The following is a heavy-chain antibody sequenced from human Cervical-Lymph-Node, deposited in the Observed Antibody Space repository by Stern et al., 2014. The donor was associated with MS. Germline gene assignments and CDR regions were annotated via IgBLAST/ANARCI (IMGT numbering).Heavy chain of an antibody. V-gene: IGHV3-9*01. CDR1: AITFKDHA. CDR3: IKDILPGGLDY. CDR2: IYWSGVT. D-gene: IGHD2-15*01. Sequence: SGTSLRLSCGGSAITFKDHAMHWVRLAPGKGLEWVSGIYWSGVTGYADSVKGRFTVSRDNAKSSLYLQMNGLRAEDTAIYYCIKDILPGGLDYWGQGTLVTVSS. J-gene: IGHJ4*02.